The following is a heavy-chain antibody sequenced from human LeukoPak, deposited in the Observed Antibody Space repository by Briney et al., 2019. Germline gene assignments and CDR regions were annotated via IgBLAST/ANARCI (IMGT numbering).Heavy chain of an antibody. J-gene: IGHJ3*02. CDR1: GGSFSGYY. CDR2: INHSGSA. V-gene: IGHV4-34*01. Sequence: SETLSLTCAVYGGSFSGYYWSWIRQPPGMGLEWIGEINHSGSANYNPSLKSRVTISVDTSKNQFSLKLSSVTAADTAVYYCARSTPKNQIWGQGTMVTVSS. CDR3: ARSTPKNQI.